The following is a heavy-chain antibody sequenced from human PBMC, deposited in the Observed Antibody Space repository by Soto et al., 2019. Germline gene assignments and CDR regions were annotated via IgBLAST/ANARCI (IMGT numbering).Heavy chain of an antibody. CDR3: ARELGDGYNYVYVY. CDR1: GFTFSYYY. V-gene: IGHV3-11*05. Sequence: QVPLVESGGGLVKPGGSLRLSCAASGFTFSYYYMSWIRQAPGKGLEWVSYISSTSAYTNYADSVKGRFTISRDNAKNSLYLQLNSLRAEDTAVYYCARELGDGYNYVYVYWGQGTLVTVSS. J-gene: IGHJ4*02. D-gene: IGHD5-12*01. CDR2: ISSTSAYT.